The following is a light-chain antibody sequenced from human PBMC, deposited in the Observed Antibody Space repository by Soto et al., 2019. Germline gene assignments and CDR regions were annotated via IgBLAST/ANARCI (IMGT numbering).Light chain of an antibody. Sequence: AIQLTQSPSSLSADVGYRVTITCRASQGINNDLAWFQQRPGRAPKLLIYDAINVQSGVPSRFSGSGSGAYFRLTISSLQPEDSATYYCFQDFNYPRTFGPGTRVDI. CDR2: DAI. V-gene: IGKV1-6*01. CDR1: QGINND. CDR3: FQDFNYPRT. J-gene: IGKJ3*01.